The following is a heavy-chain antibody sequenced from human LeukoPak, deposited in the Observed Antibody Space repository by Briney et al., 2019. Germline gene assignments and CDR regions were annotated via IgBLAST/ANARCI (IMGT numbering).Heavy chain of an antibody. Sequence: GGSLRLSCVASGFPFDIYRMSWVRQGPGKGLEWVANIKSDGSEEYYADSVKGRLTVSRDNAKNSLFLQMNRLRVEDTAVYYCAKEKTVAGWYFDLWGRGTLVTVSS. V-gene: IGHV3-7*01. J-gene: IGHJ2*01. CDR1: GFPFDIYR. CDR3: AKEKTVAGWYFDL. D-gene: IGHD6-19*01. CDR2: IKSDGSEE.